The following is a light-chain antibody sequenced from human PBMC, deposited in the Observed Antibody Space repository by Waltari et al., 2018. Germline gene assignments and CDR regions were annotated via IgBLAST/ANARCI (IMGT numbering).Light chain of an antibody. Sequence: DIQMTQSPSTLSASVGDRVTITCRASQRIGSLLACYQQKPGKAPKLLIYDASSLESGVPSRFSGSGSGTEFTLTINSLQPDDFATYSCQQYYSYFTFGGGAKVEIK. CDR1: QRIGSL. CDR3: QQYYSYFT. J-gene: IGKJ4*01. CDR2: DAS. V-gene: IGKV1-5*01.